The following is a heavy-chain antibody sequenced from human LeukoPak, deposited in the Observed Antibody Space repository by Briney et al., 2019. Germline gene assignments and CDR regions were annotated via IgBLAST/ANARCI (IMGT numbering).Heavy chain of an antibody. Sequence: PSETLSLTCAVYGGSFSGYYWGWIRQPPGKGLEWIGEINHSGSTNYNPSLKSRVTISVDTSKNQFSLKLSSVTAADTAVYYCARVLYTWGTSSSGSFDYWGQGTLVTVSS. CDR2: INHSGST. V-gene: IGHV4-34*01. CDR1: GGSFSGYY. D-gene: IGHD3-10*01. J-gene: IGHJ4*02. CDR3: ARVLYTWGTSSSGSFDY.